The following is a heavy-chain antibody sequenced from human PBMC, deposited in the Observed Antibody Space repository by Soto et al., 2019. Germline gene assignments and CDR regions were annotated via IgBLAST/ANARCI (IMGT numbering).Heavy chain of an antibody. V-gene: IGHV4-34*01. J-gene: IGHJ6*03. CDR3: ARGLILWFGELSRRGGYYYYMDV. CDR1: GGSFSGYQ. Sequence: QVQLQQWGAGLLKPSETLSLTCAVYGGSFSGYQWTWIRQTPGKGLEWIGEINDSGNINYNPSLKSRVTILVDTAKKQSSLTLSSVTAADPAVYYCARGLILWFGELSRRGGYYYYMDVWGKGTTVTVSS. D-gene: IGHD3-10*01. CDR2: INDSGNI.